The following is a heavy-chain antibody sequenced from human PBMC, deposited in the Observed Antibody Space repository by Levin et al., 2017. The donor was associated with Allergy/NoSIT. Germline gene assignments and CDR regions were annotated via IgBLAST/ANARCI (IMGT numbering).Heavy chain of an antibody. V-gene: IGHV1-18*01. D-gene: IGHD3-3*01. Sequence: ASVKVSCKASGFTFDYYGFSWVRRAPGQGLEWVGWVRASNGDTKYAQKWQGRVTMTTSGNTAFMELRSLRSDDTAVYYCARDTHRYLESSQNFYFDYWGQGTLVTVSS. J-gene: IGHJ4*02. CDR1: GFTFDYYG. CDR2: VRASNGDT. CDR3: ARDTHRYLESSQNFYFDY.